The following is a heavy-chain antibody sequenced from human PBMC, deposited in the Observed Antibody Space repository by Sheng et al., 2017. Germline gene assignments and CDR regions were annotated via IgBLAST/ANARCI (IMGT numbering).Heavy chain of an antibody. D-gene: IGHD6-19*01. CDR1: GFTFSSYS. V-gene: IGHV3-21*01. CDR3: ARDPRYSSGQSDAFDI. J-gene: IGHJ3*02. CDR2: ISSSSSYI. Sequence: EVQLVESGGGLVKPGGSLRLSCAASGFTFSSYSMNWVRQAPGKGLEWVSSISSSSSYIYYADSVKGRFTISRDNAKNSLYLQMNSLRAEDTAVYYCARDPRYSSGQSDAFDIWGQGTMVTVSS.